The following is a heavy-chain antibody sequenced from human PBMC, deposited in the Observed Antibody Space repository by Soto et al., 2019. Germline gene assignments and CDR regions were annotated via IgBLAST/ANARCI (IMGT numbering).Heavy chain of an antibody. J-gene: IGHJ4*02. D-gene: IGHD3-9*01. CDR1: GGSFSGYY. V-gene: IGHV4-34*01. CDR3: ARVPASYDILTGPDY. Sequence: SETLSLTCAVYGGSFSGYYWSWIRQPPGKGLEWIGEINHSGSTNYNPSLKSRVTISVDTSKNQFSLKLSSVTAADTAVYYCARVPASYDILTGPDYWGQGTLVTVS. CDR2: INHSGST.